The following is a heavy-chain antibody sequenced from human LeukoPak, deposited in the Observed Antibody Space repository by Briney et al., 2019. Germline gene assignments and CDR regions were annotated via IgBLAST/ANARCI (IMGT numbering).Heavy chain of an antibody. CDR1: GGSISSSSYY. J-gene: IGHJ4*02. CDR3: ARRLVTFGGNDY. CDR2: IYYSGST. D-gene: IGHD3-16*01. Sequence: PSETLSLTRTVSGGSISSSSYYWGWIRQPPGKGLEWVGSIYYSGSTYYNPSLKSRVTISVDTSKNQFSLKLSSVTAADTAVYYCARRLVTFGGNDYWGQGTLVTVSS. V-gene: IGHV4-39*01.